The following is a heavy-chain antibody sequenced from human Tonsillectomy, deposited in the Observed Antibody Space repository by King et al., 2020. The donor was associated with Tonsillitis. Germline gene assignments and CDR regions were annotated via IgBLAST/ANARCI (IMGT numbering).Heavy chain of an antibody. Sequence: VQLVESGAEVKKPGESLKIPCKGSGYSFTSYWIAWLRQMPGKGLEWMGIIYPGDSESSYSPSFQGQVTIAADKSITTAYLQWRSLKASDTAIYYCARVGDNYGMDVWGQGTTVTVSS. V-gene: IGHV5-51*01. CDR3: ARVGDNYGMDV. CDR1: GYSFTSYW. J-gene: IGHJ6*02. CDR2: IYPGDSES. D-gene: IGHD2-21*02.